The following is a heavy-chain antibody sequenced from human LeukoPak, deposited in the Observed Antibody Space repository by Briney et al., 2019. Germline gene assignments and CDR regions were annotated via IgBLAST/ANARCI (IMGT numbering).Heavy chain of an antibody. J-gene: IGHJ5*02. V-gene: IGHV1-46*01. CDR3: ARGSNRVASDPRGRWFDP. CDR1: GYTFTSYY. D-gene: IGHD1-26*01. CDR2: INPSGGST. Sequence: ASVKVSCKASGYTFTSYYMHWVRQAPGQGLEWMGIINPSGGSTSYAQKFQGRVTMTRDMSTSTVYMELSSLRSEDTAVYYCARGSNRVASDPRGRWFDPWGQGTLVTVSS.